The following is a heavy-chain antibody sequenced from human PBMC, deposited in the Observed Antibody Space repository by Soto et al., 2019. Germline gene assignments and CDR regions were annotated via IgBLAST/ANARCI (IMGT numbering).Heavy chain of an antibody. V-gene: IGHV5-10-1*01. CDR3: ARSFQPGIAAAGTHFDY. J-gene: IGHJ4*02. CDR2: IDPSDSYT. D-gene: IGHD6-13*01. Sequence: AGESLKISCKGSGYSFTSYWISWVRQMPGKGLEWMGRIDPSDSYTNYSPSFQGHVTISADKSISTAYLQWSSLKASDTAMYYCARSFQPGIAAAGTHFDYWGQGTLVTVSS. CDR1: GYSFTSYW.